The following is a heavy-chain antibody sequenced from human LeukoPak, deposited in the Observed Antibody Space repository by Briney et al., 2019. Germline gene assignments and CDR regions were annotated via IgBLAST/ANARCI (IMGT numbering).Heavy chain of an antibody. Sequence: ASVKVSCKASGYTFTSYGISWVRQAPGQGLEWMGWISAYNGNTNHAQKPQGRVTMTTDTSTSTAYMELRSLRSDDTAVYYCARAARPTLTVTPNWFDPWGQGTLVTVSS. V-gene: IGHV1-18*01. J-gene: IGHJ5*02. D-gene: IGHD4-11*01. CDR3: ARAARPTLTVTPNWFDP. CDR2: ISAYNGNT. CDR1: GYTFTSYG.